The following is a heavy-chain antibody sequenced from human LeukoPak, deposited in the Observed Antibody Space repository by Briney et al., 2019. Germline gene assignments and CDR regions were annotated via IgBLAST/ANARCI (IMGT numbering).Heavy chain of an antibody. J-gene: IGHJ5*02. Sequence: SETLSLTCTVSGGSISSYYWSWIRQPPGKGLEWIGYICYSGSTNYNPSLKSRVTISVDTSKNQFSPKLSSVTAADTAVYYCARIRGGPIAATGTGTYNWFDPWGQGTLVTVSS. V-gene: IGHV4-59*01. CDR2: ICYSGST. CDR1: GGSISSYY. CDR3: ARIRGGPIAATGTGTYNWFDP. D-gene: IGHD6-13*01.